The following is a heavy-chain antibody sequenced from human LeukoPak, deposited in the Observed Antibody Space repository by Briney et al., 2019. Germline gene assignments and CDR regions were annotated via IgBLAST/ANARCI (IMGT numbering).Heavy chain of an antibody. J-gene: IGHJ4*02. CDR1: GFTFSTYT. V-gene: IGHV3-21*01. D-gene: IGHD1-26*01. CDR3: GAAYSGSLPFDY. Sequence: PGGSLRLSCTASGFTFSTYTMNWVRQAPGKGLEWVSSISSSSYYIYYADSVKGRFTISRDNAKNSLFLQMNSLRAEDTAVYYCGAAYSGSLPFDYWGQGTLVPASS. CDR2: ISSSSYYI.